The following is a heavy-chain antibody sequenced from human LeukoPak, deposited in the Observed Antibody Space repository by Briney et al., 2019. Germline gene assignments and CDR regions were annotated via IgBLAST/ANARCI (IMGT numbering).Heavy chain of an antibody. CDR2: IIPIFGTA. V-gene: IGHV1-69*05. J-gene: IGHJ6*03. CDR1: GGTFSSYA. D-gene: IGHD2-2*02. Sequence: SVKVSCKASGGTFSSYAISWVRQAPGQGLEWMGGIIPIFGTANYAQKFQGRVTITTDESTSTAYMELSSLRSEDTAVYYCARSPHIVVVPAAIVGDYYYYYMDVWGKGTTVTVSS. CDR3: ARSPHIVVVPAAIVGDYYYYYMDV.